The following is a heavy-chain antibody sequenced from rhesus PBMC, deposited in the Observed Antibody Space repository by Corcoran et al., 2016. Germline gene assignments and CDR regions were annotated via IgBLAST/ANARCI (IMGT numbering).Heavy chain of an antibody. V-gene: IGHV4S2*01. CDR1: GASITSTY. CDR2: IYGSGGST. J-gene: IGHJ2*01. CDR3: ARGYFDL. Sequence: QVQLQESGPGLVKPSEPLPLPCAVSGASITSTYSSWFRQAPGKGLEGIGRIYGSGGSTDYNPSLKSRVTISIDTSKNQFSLKLSSVTAADTAVYYCARGYFDLWGPGTPITISS.